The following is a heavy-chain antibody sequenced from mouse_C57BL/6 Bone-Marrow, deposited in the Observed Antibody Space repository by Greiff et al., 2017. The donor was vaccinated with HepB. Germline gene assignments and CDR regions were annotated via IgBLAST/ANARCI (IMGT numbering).Heavy chain of an antibody. D-gene: IGHD1-1*01. CDR3: ATYYYGSSSGYFDY. J-gene: IGHJ2*01. V-gene: IGHV1-78*01. Sequence: VQLQQSDAELVKPGASVKISCKVSGYTFTDHTIHWMKQRPEQGLEWIGYIYPRDGSTKYNEKFKGKATLTADKSSSTAYMQLKRLTSEDSAVYFCATYYYGSSSGYFDYWGQGTTLTVSS. CDR1: GYTFTDHT. CDR2: IYPRDGST.